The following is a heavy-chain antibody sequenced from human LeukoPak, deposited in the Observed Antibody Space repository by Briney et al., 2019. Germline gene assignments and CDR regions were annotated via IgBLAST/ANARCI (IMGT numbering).Heavy chain of an antibody. V-gene: IGHV4-34*01. J-gene: IGHJ5*02. CDR2: INHSGST. Sequence: SETLSLTCAVYGGSFSGYYWSWIRQPPGKGLEWIGEINHSGSTNYNPSLKSRVTISVDTSKNQFSLKLSSVTAADTAVYYCARLNNWFDPWGQGTLVTVSS. D-gene: IGHD4/OR15-4a*01. CDR1: GGSFSGYY. CDR3: ARLNNWFDP.